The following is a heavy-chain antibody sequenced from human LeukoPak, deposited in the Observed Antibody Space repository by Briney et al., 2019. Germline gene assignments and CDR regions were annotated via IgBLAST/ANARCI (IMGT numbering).Heavy chain of an antibody. CDR3: ASTGRAVGAHGLVY. CDR2: ISHDGSDK. CDR1: GFTFSSYA. J-gene: IGHJ4*02. D-gene: IGHD1-26*01. V-gene: IGHV3-30-3*01. Sequence: GGSLRLSCAASGFTFSSYAMHWVRQTPGKAGKGLEWVALISHDGSDKFYADSVKGRFTISRDNSKNTLYLLMGSLRVEDTAVYYCASTGRAVGAHGLVYWGQGTLVTVSS.